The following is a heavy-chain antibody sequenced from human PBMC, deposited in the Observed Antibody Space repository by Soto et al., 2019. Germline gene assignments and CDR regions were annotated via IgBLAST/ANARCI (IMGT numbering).Heavy chain of an antibody. CDR1: GYMFTSYD. CDR2: MNPNNGKT. CDR3: AKDFGGLYNWFDP. Sequence: QVQLVQSGAEVKKPGASVKVSCRASGYMFTSYDINWVRQAAGQGLEWLGRMNPNNGKTDYAQKFQGGRTMARDTSNSTVYIEVSSLTSEDTAFYYCAKDFGGLYNWFDPWGQGTLVTVSS. D-gene: IGHD3-16*01. J-gene: IGHJ5*02. V-gene: IGHV1-8*01.